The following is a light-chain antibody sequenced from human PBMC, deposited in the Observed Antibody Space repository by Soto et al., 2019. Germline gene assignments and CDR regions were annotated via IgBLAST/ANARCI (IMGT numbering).Light chain of an antibody. CDR2: ATS. J-gene: IGKJ5*01. CDR3: QQYNSYPIT. CDR1: QGIANY. V-gene: IGKV1-16*01. Sequence: DVQMTQSPSSVSASVGDSVTITCRASQGIANYLSWFQQKPGKAPKALIYATSTLQTGVPSRFSGSGSGTDFTLTISSLQSEDFATYYYQQYNSYPITFGQGTRLEMK.